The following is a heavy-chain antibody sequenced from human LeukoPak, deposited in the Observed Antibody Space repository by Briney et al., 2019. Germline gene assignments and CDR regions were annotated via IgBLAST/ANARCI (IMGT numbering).Heavy chain of an antibody. J-gene: IGHJ4*02. CDR3: ARSVSYYYDSSGYPFDY. CDR1: GGSISSYY. V-gene: IGHV4-59*01. CDR2: VSYSGST. Sequence: SETLSLTCTVSGGSISSYYWNWVRQPPGKGLEWIGYVSYSGSTNYNPSLKSRVTISVDTSKNQFSLKLNSVTAADTAVYYCARSVSYYYDSSGYPFDYWGQGTLVTVSS. D-gene: IGHD3-22*01.